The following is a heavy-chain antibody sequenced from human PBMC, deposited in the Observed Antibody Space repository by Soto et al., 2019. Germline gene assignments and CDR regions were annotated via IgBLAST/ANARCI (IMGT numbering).Heavy chain of an antibody. Sequence: QVQLVQSGAEVKKPGASVKVSCKASGYTFTSYGISWVRQAPGQGLEWMGWISAYNGNTNYAQKLQGRVTMTTDTSTSTAYMELRSLRSDETAVYYCAREGEALVRGYYYYYYYMDVWGKAPTVTVSS. CDR1: GYTFTSYG. CDR2: ISAYNGNT. V-gene: IGHV1-18*01. D-gene: IGHD3-10*01. CDR3: AREGEALVRGYYYYYYYMDV. J-gene: IGHJ6*03.